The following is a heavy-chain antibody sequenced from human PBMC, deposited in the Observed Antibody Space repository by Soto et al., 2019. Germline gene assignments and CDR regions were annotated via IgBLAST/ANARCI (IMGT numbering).Heavy chain of an antibody. D-gene: IGHD3-3*01. Sequence: QVQLVQSGAAVKKPGASVKVSCKASGYTFTSYGISWVRQAPGQGLEWMGWISAYNGNTNYAQKLQGRVTMTTGTSTSTAYMELRSLRSDDTAVYYCARDRFGVVREYYFDYWGQGTLVTVSS. CDR3: ARDRFGVVREYYFDY. CDR2: ISAYNGNT. V-gene: IGHV1-18*01. CDR1: GYTFTSYG. J-gene: IGHJ4*02.